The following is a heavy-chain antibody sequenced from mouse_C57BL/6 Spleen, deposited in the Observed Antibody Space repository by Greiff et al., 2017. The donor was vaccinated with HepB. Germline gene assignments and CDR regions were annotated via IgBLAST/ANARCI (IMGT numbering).Heavy chain of an antibody. CDR1: GFTFTDYY. V-gene: IGHV7-3*01. CDR3: ARYGDYGSSYENWFAY. J-gene: IGHJ3*01. D-gene: IGHD1-1*01. Sequence: EVQGVESGGGLVQPGGSLSLSCAASGFTFTDYYMSWVRQPPGKALEWLGFIRNKANGYTTEYSASVKGRFTISRDNSQSILYLQMNALRAEESATYYCARYGDYGSSYENWFAYWGQGTLVTVSA. CDR2: IRNKANGYTT.